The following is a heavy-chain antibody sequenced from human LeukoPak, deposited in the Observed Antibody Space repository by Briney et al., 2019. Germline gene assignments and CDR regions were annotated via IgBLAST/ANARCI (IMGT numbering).Heavy chain of an antibody. Sequence: GGSLRLSCAASGSTVSSNHMSWVRQAPGQGLEWVSVIYRGGSTYYADSVKGRFTISRDNSKNTLYLQMNSLRAEDTAVYYCARDEATAGINYWGHGTLVTVSS. V-gene: IGHV3-66*01. CDR3: ARDEATAGINY. CDR2: IYRGGST. CDR1: GSTVSSNH. J-gene: IGHJ4*01. D-gene: IGHD6-13*01.